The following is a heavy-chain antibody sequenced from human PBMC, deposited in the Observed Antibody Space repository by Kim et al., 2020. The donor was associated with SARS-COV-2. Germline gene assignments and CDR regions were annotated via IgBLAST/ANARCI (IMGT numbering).Heavy chain of an antibody. D-gene: IGHD5-12*01. J-gene: IGHJ4*02. Sequence: GSTNSNPSLRSRVTISLDASKNQFSLELSSVTPADTAVYYCATLGGGFWGQGTLITVSS. V-gene: IGHV4-59*03. CDR2: GST. CDR3: ATLGGGF.